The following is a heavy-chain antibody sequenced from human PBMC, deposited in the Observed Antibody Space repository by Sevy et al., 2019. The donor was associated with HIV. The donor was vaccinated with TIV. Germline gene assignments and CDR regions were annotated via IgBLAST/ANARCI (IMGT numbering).Heavy chain of an antibody. CDR2: MSFDGSK. D-gene: IGHD5-12*01. CDR1: GLTFSNSI. CDR3: MTEFTTSGRAGAFDN. J-gene: IGHJ4*02. Sequence: GGSLRLSCAASGLTFSNSIIHWVRRAPGKGLEWVSGMSFDGSKYYADSVKGRFTISRDDSRSTVYLQMSSLRTEDTAVYYCMTEFTTSGRAGAFDNWGQGTLVTVSS. V-gene: IGHV3-30*04.